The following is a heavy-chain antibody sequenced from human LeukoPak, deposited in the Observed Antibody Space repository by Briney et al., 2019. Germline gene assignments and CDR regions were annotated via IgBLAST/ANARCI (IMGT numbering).Heavy chain of an antibody. CDR2: INTNTGNP. V-gene: IGHV7-4-1*02. J-gene: IGHJ3*02. CDR1: GYTFTSYA. Sequence: ASVNVSCKASGYTFTSYAMNWVRQAPGQGLEWMGWINTNTGNPTYVQGFTGRFVFSLDTSVSTAYLQISSLKAEDTAVYYCARDYDILTGHDAFDIWGQGTMVTVSS. CDR3: ARDYDILTGHDAFDI. D-gene: IGHD3-9*01.